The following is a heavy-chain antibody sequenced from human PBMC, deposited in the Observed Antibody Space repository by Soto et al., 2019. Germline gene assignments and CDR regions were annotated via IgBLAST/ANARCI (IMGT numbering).Heavy chain of an antibody. CDR2: ISSSSSYI. V-gene: IGHV3-21*01. CDR3: ARDLGDITIFGVESFFDY. Sequence: EVQLVESGGGLVKPGGSLRLSCAASGFTFSSYSMNWVRQAPGKGLEWVSSISSSSSYIYYADSVKGRFTISRDNAKKSLYLQMNSRGAEDTAVYYCARDLGDITIFGVESFFDYWGQGTLVTVSS. CDR1: GFTFSSYS. J-gene: IGHJ4*02. D-gene: IGHD3-3*01.